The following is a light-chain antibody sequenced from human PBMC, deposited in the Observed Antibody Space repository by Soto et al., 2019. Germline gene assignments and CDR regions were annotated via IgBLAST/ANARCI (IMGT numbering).Light chain of an antibody. CDR3: QQYNYWPPIT. J-gene: IGKJ5*01. V-gene: IGKV3-15*01. CDR1: HNIDTK. Sequence: EVLMTQSPATMSLSPGERATLSCRASHNIDTKLAWYQQKPGQAPRLLSYGASTRAADIPARFSGGGSGTEFTLTITSLQSDDFALYFCQQYNYWPPITFGQGTRLEI. CDR2: GAS.